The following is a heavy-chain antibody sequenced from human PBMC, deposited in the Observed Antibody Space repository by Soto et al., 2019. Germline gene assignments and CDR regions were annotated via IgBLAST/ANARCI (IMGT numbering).Heavy chain of an antibody. D-gene: IGHD6-6*01. CDR1: GFTFKAYA. Sequence: QLVESGGASVQPGGSLRLSCVASGFTFKAYAMGWVRQAPGRGLEWVSSITATNGNTDYADSVRGRFTISRDNSRNSLFLHMNGLRPEDSALYYCAKDEGTSSTVFDYWGQGTRVTVPS. CDR2: ITATNGNT. J-gene: IGHJ4*02. CDR3: AKDEGTSSTVFDY. V-gene: IGHV3-23*04.